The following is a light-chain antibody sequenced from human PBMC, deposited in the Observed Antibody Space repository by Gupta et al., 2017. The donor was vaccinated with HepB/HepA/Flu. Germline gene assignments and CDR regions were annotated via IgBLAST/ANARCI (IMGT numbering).Light chain of an antibody. Sequence: QTVVTQEPSFSVSPGGTVTLTCGLTSGSLSTTHYPSWYQQTPGQTPRTLIYNTSSRSSGVPDRFSGSIRENKAALTITGAQPDDESNYFCVLYLGGGIWVFGGGTKLTVL. CDR2: NTS. CDR1: SGSLSTTHY. J-gene: IGLJ3*02. V-gene: IGLV8-61*01. CDR3: VLYLGGGIWV.